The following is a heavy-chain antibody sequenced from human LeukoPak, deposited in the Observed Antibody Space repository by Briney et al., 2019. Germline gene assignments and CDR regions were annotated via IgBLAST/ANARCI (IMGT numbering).Heavy chain of an antibody. J-gene: IGHJ5*02. CDR3: ARQAGMAVAGNWFDP. Sequence: GESLKISCKGSGYSFTSYWIGWVRQMPGKGLEWMGIIYPGDSDTRYSPSFQGQVTISADKSISTAYLQWSSLKASDTAMYYCARQAGMAVAGNWFDPWGQGTLVTVSS. D-gene: IGHD6-19*01. V-gene: IGHV5-51*01. CDR2: IYPGDSDT. CDR1: GYSFTSYW.